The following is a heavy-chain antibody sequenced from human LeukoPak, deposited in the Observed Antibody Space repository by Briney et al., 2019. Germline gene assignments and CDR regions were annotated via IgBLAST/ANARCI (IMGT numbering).Heavy chain of an antibody. J-gene: IGHJ4*02. V-gene: IGHV3-23*01. CDR3: AKERKEVVLLWFGELGS. CDR2: ISGRGDGT. CDR1: GFAFAEHA. D-gene: IGHD3-10*01. Sequence: PGGSLRLSCTASGFAFAEHAMSWVRQAPGKGLEWVSAISGRGDGTYYGDSVKGRFTISRDNSRNTVFLQIKSLRAEDTAVYYCAKERKEVVLLWFGELGSWGQGTLVTVSS.